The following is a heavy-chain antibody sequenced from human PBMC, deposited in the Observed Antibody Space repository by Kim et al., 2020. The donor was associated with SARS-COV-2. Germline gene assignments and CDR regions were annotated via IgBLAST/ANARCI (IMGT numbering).Heavy chain of an antibody. Sequence: SETLSLTCTVSGGSISSGGLYWSWIRQHQGKGLEWIGYIYYSGSTYYNPSLKSRVTISVDTSKNQFSLKLSSVTAADTAVYYCARAYDILTGHTNRGAFDIWGQGTMVTVSS. D-gene: IGHD3-9*01. V-gene: IGHV4-31*03. CDR2: IYYSGST. CDR1: GGSISSGGLY. CDR3: ARAYDILTGHTNRGAFDI. J-gene: IGHJ3*02.